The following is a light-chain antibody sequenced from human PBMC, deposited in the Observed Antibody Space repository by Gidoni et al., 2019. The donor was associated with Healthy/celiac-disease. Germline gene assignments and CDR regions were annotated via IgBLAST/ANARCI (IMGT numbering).Light chain of an antibody. V-gene: IGKV3-11*01. CDR3: QQRWT. Sequence: EIVLTQSPATLSLSPGERATLSCRASQSVSSYLAWYQQKPGQAPRLLSYDASNRATGIPARFSGSGSGTDFTLTISSLEPEDFAVYYCQQRWTFGQGTKLEIK. CDR1: QSVSSY. J-gene: IGKJ2*01. CDR2: DAS.